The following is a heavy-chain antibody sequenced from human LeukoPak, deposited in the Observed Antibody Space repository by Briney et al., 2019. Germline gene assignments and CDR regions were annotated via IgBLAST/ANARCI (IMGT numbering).Heavy chain of an antibody. J-gene: IGHJ4*02. Sequence: GGSLRLSCAASGFTFSRYAMTWVRQAPGKGLEWVSSISGSGGSTYYADSVKGRFAISRDNSKNTLYLQMNSLRAEDTAVYYCAKEGEPYYYGSGSYNDYWGQGTLVTVSS. D-gene: IGHD3-10*01. V-gene: IGHV3-23*01. CDR1: GFTFSRYA. CDR2: ISGSGGST. CDR3: AKEGEPYYYGSGSYNDY.